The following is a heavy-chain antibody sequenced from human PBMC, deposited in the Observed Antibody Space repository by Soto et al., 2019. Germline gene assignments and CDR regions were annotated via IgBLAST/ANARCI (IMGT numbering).Heavy chain of an antibody. CDR3: ASGIQLWLRRINNGYSG. V-gene: IGHV1-69*12. CDR2: IIPMFGTA. CDR1: GGTFSTYA. Sequence: QVQLVQSGAEVKKPESSVKVSCKAPGGTFSTYAISWVRQAPGQGLEWMGGIIPMFGTANYAQRFQDRVTITADESTITVYMELSSLRSEDTAVYFCASGIQLWLRRINNGYSGWGQGTLVPVSS. J-gene: IGHJ4*02. D-gene: IGHD5-18*01.